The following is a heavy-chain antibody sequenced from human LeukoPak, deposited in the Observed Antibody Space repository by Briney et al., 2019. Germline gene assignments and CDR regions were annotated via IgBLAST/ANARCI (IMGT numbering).Heavy chain of an antibody. CDR1: GFTFSSYS. CDR3: AKALTPYYYYYYGMDV. CDR2: ISGSGGST. J-gene: IGHJ6*02. V-gene: IGHV3-23*01. Sequence: PGGSLRLSCAASGFTFSSYSMNWVRQAPGKGLEWVSAISGSGGSTYYADSVKGRFTISRDNSKNTLYLQMNSLRAEDTAVYYCAKALTPYYYYYYGMDVWGQGTTVTVSS.